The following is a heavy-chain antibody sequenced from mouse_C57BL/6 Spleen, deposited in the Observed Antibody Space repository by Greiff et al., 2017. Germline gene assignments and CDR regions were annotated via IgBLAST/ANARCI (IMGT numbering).Heavy chain of an antibody. V-gene: IGHV5-17*01. D-gene: IGHD2-4*01. Sequence: DVKLVESGGGLVKPGGSLKLSCAASGFTFSDYGMHWVRQAPEKGLEWVAYISSGSSTIYYADKVKGRFTISRDNAKNTLFLQMTSLRSEDTAMYYCAGTGDYDVWYFDVWGTGTTVTVSS. J-gene: IGHJ1*03. CDR2: ISSGSSTI. CDR1: GFTFSDYG. CDR3: AGTGDYDVWYFDV.